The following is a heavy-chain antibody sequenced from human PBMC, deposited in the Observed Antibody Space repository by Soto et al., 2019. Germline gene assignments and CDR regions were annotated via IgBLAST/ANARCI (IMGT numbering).Heavy chain of an antibody. Sequence: ASVKVSCKASGYTFTSYGISWVRQAPGQGLEWMGCISAYNGNTNYAQKLQGRVTMTTDTSTSTAYMELRSLRSDDTAVYYCARPKSINGDFDYWGQGTLVTVSS. CDR3: ARPKSINGDFDY. J-gene: IGHJ4*02. D-gene: IGHD2-8*01. CDR1: GYTFTSYG. CDR2: ISAYNGNT. V-gene: IGHV1-18*01.